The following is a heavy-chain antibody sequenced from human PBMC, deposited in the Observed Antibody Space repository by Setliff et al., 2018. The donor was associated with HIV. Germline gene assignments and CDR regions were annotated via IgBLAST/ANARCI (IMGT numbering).Heavy chain of an antibody. CDR2: IIPLFGAP. Sequence: GASVKVSCKTSGDTFRTDAISWVRQAPGQGLEWMGEIIPLFGAPDYAQKFQDKVTITADESTSTVYMYLRGLRSDDTSVYYCAIREKSGSYGGNYYYGTDVWGQGTTVTVSS. J-gene: IGHJ6*02. D-gene: IGHD1-26*01. CDR3: AIREKSGSYGGNYYYGTDV. V-gene: IGHV1-69*13. CDR1: GDTFRTDA.